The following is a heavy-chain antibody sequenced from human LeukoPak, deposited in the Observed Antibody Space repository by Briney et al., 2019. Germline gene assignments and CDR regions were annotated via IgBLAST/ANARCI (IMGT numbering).Heavy chain of an antibody. CDR2: ISAYNGNT. V-gene: IGHV1-18*01. D-gene: IGHD2-8*01. CDR3: ARATNDRFDY. J-gene: IGHJ4*02. Sequence: ASVNVSCKASGYTFNSYGISWVPQAPGQGLEWMGWISAYNGNTNYAQKLQGRVTMTTDTSTSTAYMELRSLRSDDTAVYYCARATNDRFDYWGQGTLVTVSS. CDR1: GYTFNSYG.